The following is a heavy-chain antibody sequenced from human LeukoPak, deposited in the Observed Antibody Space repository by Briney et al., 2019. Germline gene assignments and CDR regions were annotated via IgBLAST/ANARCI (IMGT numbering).Heavy chain of an antibody. Sequence: SETLSLTCTVSGGSISNYHWSWIRQPPGKGLEWIGYVYYTGSTNYNPSLKSRVTISVDTSKNQFSLKLSSVTAADTAVYYCARAASKRLFAFDIWGQGTMVTVSS. CDR1: GGSISNYH. CDR2: VYYTGST. J-gene: IGHJ3*02. CDR3: ARAASKRLFAFDI. D-gene: IGHD6-25*01. V-gene: IGHV4-59*01.